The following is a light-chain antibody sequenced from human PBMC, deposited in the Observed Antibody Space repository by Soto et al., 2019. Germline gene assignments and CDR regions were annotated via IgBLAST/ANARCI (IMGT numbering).Light chain of an antibody. V-gene: IGLV1-44*01. CDR1: SSNIGSNT. J-gene: IGLJ1*01. CDR2: SSN. Sequence: QPVLTQPPSASGTPGQRFTISFSGSSSNIGSNTVNWYQQLPGTAPKLLIYSSNQRPSGVPDRFSGSKSGTSASLAISGLQSEDEADYYCAAWDDSLNDYVFATGTKVTVL. CDR3: AAWDDSLNDYV.